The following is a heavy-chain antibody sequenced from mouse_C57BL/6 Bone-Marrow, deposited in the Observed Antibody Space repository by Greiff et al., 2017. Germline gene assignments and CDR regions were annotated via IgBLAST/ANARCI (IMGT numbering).Heavy chain of an antibody. J-gene: IGHJ3*01. CDR2: ISSGGSYT. Sequence: EVHLVESGGDLVKPGGSLKLSCAASGFTFSSYGMSWVRQTPDKRLEWVATISSGGSYTYYPDSVKGRFTISRDNAKHTLYLQMSSLKSEDTAMYYCASAIYISAWVAYWGQGTRVTVSA. CDR1: GFTFSSYG. D-gene: IGHD1-3*01. CDR3: ASAIYISAWVAY. V-gene: IGHV5-6*01.